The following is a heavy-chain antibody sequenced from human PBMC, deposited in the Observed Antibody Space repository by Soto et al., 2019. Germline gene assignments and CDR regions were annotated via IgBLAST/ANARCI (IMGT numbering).Heavy chain of an antibody. J-gene: IGHJ6*02. CDR1: GGTFRSYS. V-gene: IGHV1-69*01. CDR3: ARPDEGGYSSNHHYYYALDV. Sequence: SCKASGGTFRSYSISWVRQAPGQGLEWMGGIIPIFDITNYAQKFQGRVTITADESTSTAYMELSSLGSDDTAVYYCARPDEGGYSSNHHYYYALDVWGQGTTVTVSS. D-gene: IGHD3-22*01. CDR2: IIPIFDIT.